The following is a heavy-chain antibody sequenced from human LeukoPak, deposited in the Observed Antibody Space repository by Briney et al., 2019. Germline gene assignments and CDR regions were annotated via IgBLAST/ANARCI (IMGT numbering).Heavy chain of an antibody. Sequence: PLETLSLTCTVSGGSISSYYWSWIRQPPGKGLEWIGYIYYSGSTNYNPSLKSRVTISVDTSKNQFSLKLSSVTAADTAVYYCARAGWQEETFDYWGQGTLVTVSS. CDR2: IYYSGST. V-gene: IGHV4-59*01. D-gene: IGHD5-24*01. J-gene: IGHJ4*02. CDR3: ARAGWQEETFDY. CDR1: GGSISSYY.